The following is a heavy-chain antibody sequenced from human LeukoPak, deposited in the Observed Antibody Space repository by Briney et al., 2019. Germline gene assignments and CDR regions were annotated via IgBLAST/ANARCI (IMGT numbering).Heavy chain of an antibody. D-gene: IGHD6-19*01. CDR1: GGSISSYY. CDR2: IYYSGST. J-gene: IGHJ4*02. Sequence: SETLSLTCTVSGGSISSYYWSWIRQPPGKGLEWIGYIYYSGSTNYNPSLKSRVTISVDMSKNQFSLKLSSVAAADTAVYYCARANSGWYFFDYWGQGTLVTVSS. CDR3: ARANSGWYFFDY. V-gene: IGHV4-59*01.